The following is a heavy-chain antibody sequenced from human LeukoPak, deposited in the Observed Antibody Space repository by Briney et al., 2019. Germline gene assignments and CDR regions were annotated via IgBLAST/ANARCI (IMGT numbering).Heavy chain of an antibody. V-gene: IGHV4-39*07. CDR1: GDSFTSVTDY. D-gene: IGHD1-7*01. Sequence: PSETLSLTCTVSGDSFTSVTDYWAWIRQPPGKGLEWIASGDYSGGTYYNPSLESRVAISADMSKNQISLKLTSVTGADTAVYYCARVTGTTNAFDHWGQGTLVTVSS. J-gene: IGHJ4*02. CDR2: GDYSGGT. CDR3: ARVTGTTNAFDH.